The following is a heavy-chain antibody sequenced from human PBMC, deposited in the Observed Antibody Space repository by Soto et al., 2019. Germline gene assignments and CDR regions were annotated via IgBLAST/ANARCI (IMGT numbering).Heavy chain of an antibody. Sequence: QVQLQESGPGLVKPSQTLSLTCTVSGGSISSGGYYWSWIRQHPGKGLEWIGYIYYSGSTYYNLYLKSRVTISVDTSKNQCSLQLSSVTAADTAVYYCARGGDIVVVSGMDVWGQGTTVTVSS. V-gene: IGHV4-31*03. CDR3: ARGGDIVVVSGMDV. CDR1: GGSISSGGYY. D-gene: IGHD2-2*01. J-gene: IGHJ6*02. CDR2: IYYSGST.